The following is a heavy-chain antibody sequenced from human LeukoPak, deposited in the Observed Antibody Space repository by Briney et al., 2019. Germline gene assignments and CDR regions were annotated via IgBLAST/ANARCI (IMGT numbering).Heavy chain of an antibody. D-gene: IGHD3-22*01. CDR3: AREPLVGYYDSSGIDPFDY. V-gene: IGHV7-4-1*02. Sequence: GASVKVSCKASGGTFSSYAISWVRQAPGQGLEWMGWINTNTGNPTYAQGFTGRFVFSLDTSVSTAYLQISSLKAEDTAVYYCAREPLVGYYDSSGIDPFDYWGQGTLVTVSS. CDR2: INTNTGNP. CDR1: GGTFSSYA. J-gene: IGHJ4*02.